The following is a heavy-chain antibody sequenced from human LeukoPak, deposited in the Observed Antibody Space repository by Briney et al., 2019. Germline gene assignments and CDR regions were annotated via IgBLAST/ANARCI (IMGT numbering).Heavy chain of an antibody. CDR2: IKSKTDGGTT. Sequence: SGGSLRLSCAASGFTFSNAWMSWVRQAPGKGREWVGRIKSKTDGGTTDYAAPVKGRFTISRDDSKNTLYLQMNSLRAEDTAVYYCARDGGCSSTSCYSRFNWFDPWGQGTLVTVSS. CDR1: GFTFSNAW. CDR3: ARDGGCSSTSCYSRFNWFDP. V-gene: IGHV3-15*01. D-gene: IGHD2-2*01. J-gene: IGHJ5*02.